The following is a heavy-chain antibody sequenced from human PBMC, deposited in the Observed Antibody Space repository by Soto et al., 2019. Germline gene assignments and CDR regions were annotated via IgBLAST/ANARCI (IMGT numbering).Heavy chain of an antibody. J-gene: IGHJ3*02. CDR2: FDPEDGET. CDR1: GYTLTELS. CDR3: ATLLYYYDSSGYKVDI. Sequence: GASVQVSCKVSGYTLTELSMHWVRQAPGKGLEWMGGFDPEDGETIYAQKFQGRVTMTEDTSTDTAYMELSSLRSEDTAVYYCATLLYYYDSSGYKVDIWGQVTMVTVSS. V-gene: IGHV1-24*01. D-gene: IGHD3-22*01.